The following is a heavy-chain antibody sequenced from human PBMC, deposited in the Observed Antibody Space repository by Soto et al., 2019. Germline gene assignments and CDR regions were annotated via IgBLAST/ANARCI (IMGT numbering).Heavy chain of an antibody. V-gene: IGHV3-30*03. CDR3: GRDLRDWDSGSYSYDY. J-gene: IGHJ4*02. Sequence: GGSLRLSCAASGFTFSSYGMHWVRQAPGKGLEWVAVISYDGSNKYYADSVKGRFTISRDNAKKSLYLQMNSLRAEDTAVYYCGRDLRDWDSGSYSYDYWGQGTLVTVSS. CDR1: GFTFSSYG. CDR2: ISYDGSNK. D-gene: IGHD1-26*01.